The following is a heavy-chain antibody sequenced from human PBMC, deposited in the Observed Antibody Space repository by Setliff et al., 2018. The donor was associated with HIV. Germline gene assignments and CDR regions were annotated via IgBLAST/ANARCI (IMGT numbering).Heavy chain of an antibody. CDR3: ARGDYGDYRVPYFFDY. V-gene: IGHV1-69*05. D-gene: IGHD4-17*01. J-gene: IGHJ4*02. CDR1: GGTFSSYA. Sequence: SVKVSCKASGGTFSSYAISWVRQAPGQGLEWMGRIIPIFGTANYAQKFQGRVTMTRDTSTSTVYMELSSLRSEDTAVYYCARGDYGDYRVPYFFDYWGQGTLVTVSS. CDR2: IIPIFGTA.